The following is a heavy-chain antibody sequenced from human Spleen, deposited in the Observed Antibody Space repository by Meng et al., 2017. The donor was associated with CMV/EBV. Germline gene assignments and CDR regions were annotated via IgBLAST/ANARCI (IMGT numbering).Heavy chain of an antibody. D-gene: IGHD3-10*01. V-gene: IGHV3-21*01. J-gene: IGHJ6*02. CDR3: ASAERFRSPCVV. Sequence: AGSGFTFSSYSMNWVRQAPGKGLEWVSSISSSSSYIYYADSVKGRFTISRDNAKNSLYLQMNSLRAEDTAVYYCASAERFRSPCVVWGQGTTVTVSS. CDR2: ISSSSSYI. CDR1: GFTFSSYS.